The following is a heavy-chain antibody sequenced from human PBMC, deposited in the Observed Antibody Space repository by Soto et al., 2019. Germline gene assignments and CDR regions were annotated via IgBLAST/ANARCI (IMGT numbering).Heavy chain of an antibody. D-gene: IGHD5-12*01. J-gene: IGHJ4*02. V-gene: IGHV4-31*03. CDR1: GGSISSGGYY. Sequence: PSENLSLTCTVSGGSISSGGYYWSWIRQHPGKGLEWIGYIYYSGSTYYNPSLKSRVTISVDTSKNQFSLKLSSVTAADTAVYYCARERIDEIVATIHYFDYWGQGTLVTVSS. CDR3: ARERIDEIVATIHYFDY. CDR2: IYYSGST.